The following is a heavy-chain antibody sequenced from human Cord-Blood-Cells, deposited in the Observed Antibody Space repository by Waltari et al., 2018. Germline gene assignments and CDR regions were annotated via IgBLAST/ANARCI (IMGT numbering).Heavy chain of an antibody. D-gene: IGHD3-22*01. J-gene: IGHJ4*02. Sequence: QLQLQESGPGLVKPSETLSLTCTVSGGSISSSSYYWGWIRQPRGKGLEWIGSIYYSGSTYYNPSLKSRVTISGDTSKNQFSLKLSSVTAADTAVYYCAKTHYYDSSGYFDYWGQGTLVTVSS. CDR1: GGSISSSSYY. CDR2: IYYSGST. CDR3: AKTHYYDSSGYFDY. V-gene: IGHV4-39*01.